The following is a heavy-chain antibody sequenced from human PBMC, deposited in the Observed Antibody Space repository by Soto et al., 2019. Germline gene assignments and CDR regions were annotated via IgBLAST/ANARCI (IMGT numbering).Heavy chain of an antibody. V-gene: IGHV4-31*03. J-gene: IGHJ6*02. Sequence: QVQLQESGPGLVKPSQTLSLTCTVSGDSVSGGYYWSWVRQRPRKGLEWIGYVSHIGTPYYSPSLNSRVSISIDTSKNQLSLEVRSVTAADTAVYYCARDRGSYGMDVWGQGTTVNVSS. CDR2: VSHIGTP. CDR1: GDSVSGGYY. CDR3: ARDRGSYGMDV.